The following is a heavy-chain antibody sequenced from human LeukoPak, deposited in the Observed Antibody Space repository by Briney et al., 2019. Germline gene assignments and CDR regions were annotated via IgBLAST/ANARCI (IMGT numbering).Heavy chain of an antibody. D-gene: IGHD2-8*02. CDR2: IYYSGST. V-gene: IGHV4-39*07. J-gene: IGHJ4*02. CDR3: ARRQAGGFFDY. CDR1: GDSIRSSTYY. Sequence: SETLSPTCTVSGDSIRSSTYYWGWIRQPPGKGLEWIGTIYYSGSTYYNPSLKSRVTISLDTSKNQFSLKLSSVTAADTAVYYCARRQAGGFFDYWGQGTLVTVSS.